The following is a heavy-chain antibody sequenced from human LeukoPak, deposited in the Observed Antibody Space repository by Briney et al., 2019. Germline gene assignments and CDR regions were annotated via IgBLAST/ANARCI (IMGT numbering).Heavy chain of an antibody. J-gene: IGHJ4*02. CDR3: AKDRAIAAVGTKGIDY. Sequence: PGGSLRLSCAASGFTFSSYGMHWVRQAPGKGLEWGAFIRYDGSNKYYADSVKGRFIISRDNSKNTLYVQMNSLRAEDTAVYYCAKDRAIAAVGTKGIDYWGQGTLVTVSS. CDR2: IRYDGSNK. CDR1: GFTFSSYG. V-gene: IGHV3-30*02. D-gene: IGHD6-13*01.